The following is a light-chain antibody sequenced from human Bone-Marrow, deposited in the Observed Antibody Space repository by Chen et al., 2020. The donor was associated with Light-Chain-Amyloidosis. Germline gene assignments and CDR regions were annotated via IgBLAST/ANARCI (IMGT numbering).Light chain of an antibody. Sequence: SYVLTQPSSVSVAPGQPATIACGGNNIGSTSVHWYQQTPGQAPLLVVYDDSDRPSGSPERLSGSNSGNTATLTINRVEAGDEADYYCQVWDRSSDRPVFGGGTKLTVL. CDR2: DDS. J-gene: IGLJ3*02. CDR3: QVWDRSSDRPV. V-gene: IGLV3-21*02. CDR1: NIGSTS.